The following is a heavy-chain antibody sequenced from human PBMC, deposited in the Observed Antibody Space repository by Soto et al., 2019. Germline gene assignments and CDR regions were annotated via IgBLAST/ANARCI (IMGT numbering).Heavy chain of an antibody. CDR3: ARDPEKYSGSDLGIDY. Sequence: QPVGSLRLSCAASGFTFSSYSMNWVRQAPGKGLEWISYISSSGKTISYADSVKGRFTISRDNAKNSLYLQMNSLRAEDTAVYYCARDPEKYSGSDLGIDYWGQGTLVTVSS. CDR2: ISSSGKTI. CDR1: GFTFSSYS. D-gene: IGHD5-12*01. J-gene: IGHJ4*02. V-gene: IGHV3-48*01.